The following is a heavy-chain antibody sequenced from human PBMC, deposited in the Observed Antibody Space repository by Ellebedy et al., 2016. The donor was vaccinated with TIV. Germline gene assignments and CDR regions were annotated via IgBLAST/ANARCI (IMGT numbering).Heavy chain of an antibody. CDR1: GGSISSYY. J-gene: IGHJ4*02. V-gene: IGHV4-59*12. D-gene: IGHD5-24*01. Sequence: SETLSLTCTVSGGSISSYYWSWIRQPPGKGLEWIGYIYYSGSTNYNPSLKSRVTISVDKSKNQFSLKLNSVTAADTAVYYCARGGGWLQLGYDYWGQGTLVTVSS. CDR3: ARGGGWLQLGYDY. CDR2: IYYSGST.